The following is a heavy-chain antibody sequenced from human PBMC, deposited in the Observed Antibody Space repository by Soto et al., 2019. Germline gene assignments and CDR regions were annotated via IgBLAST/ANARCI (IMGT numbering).Heavy chain of an antibody. J-gene: IGHJ6*02. D-gene: IGHD2-15*01. CDR3: ARQAVVTYYYYYGMDV. V-gene: IGHV5-51*01. Sequence: GESLKISCKGSGYSFTSYWIGWVRQMPGKGLEWMGIIYPGDSDTRYSPSFQGQVTISADKSISTAHLQWSSLKASDTAMYYCARQAVVTYYYYYGMDVWGQGTTVTVSS. CDR1: GYSFTSYW. CDR2: IYPGDSDT.